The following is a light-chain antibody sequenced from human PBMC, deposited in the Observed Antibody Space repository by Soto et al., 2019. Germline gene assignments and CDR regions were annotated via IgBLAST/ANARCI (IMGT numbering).Light chain of an antibody. CDR2: GAS. J-gene: IGKJ1*01. CDR3: QQYNNWPWT. Sequence: EKVMTQSPATMSVSPGDRATLSCRASQSVSSNLAWYQQKPGQAPRLLIYGASTRATGIPARFIGSGSGTEFTLTISSLQSEDFAVYYCQQYNNWPWTVGQGTKV. V-gene: IGKV3-15*01. CDR1: QSVSSN.